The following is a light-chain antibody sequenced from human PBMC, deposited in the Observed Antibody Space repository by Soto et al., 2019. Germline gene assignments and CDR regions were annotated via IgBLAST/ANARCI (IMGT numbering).Light chain of an antibody. CDR2: EVN. CDR3: CSYAGKNTLV. V-gene: IGLV2-23*02. CDR1: SSDVGNYNL. J-gene: IGLJ2*01. Sequence: QSALTQPASVSGSPGQSITISCAGTSSDVGNYNLVSWYQQHPGKAPELIIYEVNKRPSGVSNRFSGSKSGHTASLTISGLQPEDEAHYHCCSYAGKNTLVFGGGTKLTVL.